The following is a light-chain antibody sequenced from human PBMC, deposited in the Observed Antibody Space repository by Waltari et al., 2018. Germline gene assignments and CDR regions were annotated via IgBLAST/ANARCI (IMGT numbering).Light chain of an antibody. V-gene: IGKV3-20*01. Sequence: SCRARKSVGKYLAWYQQRPGQSPRLLIYDESTRATGTPGRFSGSGFGTDFRLAISSLEPEDFAVYFCQQYVKLPVTFGQGTKVEI. J-gene: IGKJ1*01. CDR1: KSVGKY. CDR2: DES. CDR3: QQYVKLPVT.